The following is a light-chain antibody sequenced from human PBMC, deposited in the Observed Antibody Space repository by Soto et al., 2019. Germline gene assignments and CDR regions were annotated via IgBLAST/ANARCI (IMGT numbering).Light chain of an antibody. J-gene: IGKJ1*01. CDR2: AAS. Sequence: EIVMTQSPATLSVSPGERATLSCRASQTVDSNFLAWYQQKPGQAPRLLIYAASTRATGIPDRFSGSGSGTDFTLTIGRLDPEDFAVYYCLKYGSSPGWTFGPGTKVDIK. CDR3: LKYGSSPGWT. V-gene: IGKV3-20*01. CDR1: QTVDSNF.